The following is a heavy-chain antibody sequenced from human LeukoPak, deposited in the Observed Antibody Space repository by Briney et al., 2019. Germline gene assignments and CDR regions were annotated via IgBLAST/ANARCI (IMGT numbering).Heavy chain of an antibody. CDR3: SRGPYCSGGTCFSLGEFDP. CDR2: ISGSGNNT. D-gene: IGHD2-15*01. CDR1: GFTFKKYA. J-gene: IGHJ5*02. Sequence: GGSLRLSCAASGFTFKKYAMSWVRQVPGKGLEWVSSISGSGNNTYYVDSAKGRITISRDNSKNTLFLQINSLRAEDTAVYYCSRGPYCSGGTCFSLGEFDPWGQGTLVTVSS. V-gene: IGHV3-23*01.